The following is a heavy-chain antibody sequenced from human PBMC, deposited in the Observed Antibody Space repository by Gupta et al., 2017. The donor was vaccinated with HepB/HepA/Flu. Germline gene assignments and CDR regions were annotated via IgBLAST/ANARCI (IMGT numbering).Heavy chain of an antibody. Sequence: QVQLVESGGGLVMPGGSLRLSCAASGFTFSDYYMSWIRQAPGKGLEWISYISNSGSTTYYADSVEGRFTISRHNAKNSLYLQMHSLRAEDTAVYYCARDLSGGNYHYDSSGFLIWGQGTLVTVSS. J-gene: IGHJ4*02. D-gene: IGHD3-22*01. CDR2: ISNSGSTT. CDR1: GFTFSDYY. CDR3: ARDLSGGNYHYDSSGFLI. V-gene: IGHV3-11*01.